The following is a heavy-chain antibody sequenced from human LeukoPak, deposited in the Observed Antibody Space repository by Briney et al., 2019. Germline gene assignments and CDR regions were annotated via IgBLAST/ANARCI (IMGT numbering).Heavy chain of an antibody. CDR2: IKQDGSEK. Sequence: GGSLRLSCAASGFTFSSYSMTWVRQAPGKGLEWVANIKQDGSEKYYVDSVKGRFTISRDNAKNSLYLQMNSLRAEDTAVYYCARDHPVYGMDVWGQGTTVTVAS. CDR1: GFTFSSYS. V-gene: IGHV3-7*01. J-gene: IGHJ6*02. CDR3: ARDHPVYGMDV.